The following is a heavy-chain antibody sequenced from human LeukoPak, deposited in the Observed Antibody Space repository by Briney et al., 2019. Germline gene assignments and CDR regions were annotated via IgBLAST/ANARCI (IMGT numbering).Heavy chain of an antibody. CDR2: IYHSGST. CDR3: ARDSRRYSSYLIDY. CDR1: GGSISSGGYY. D-gene: IGHD6-13*01. V-gene: IGHV4-30-2*01. Sequence: PSETLSLTCTVSGGSISSGGYYWSWIRQPPGKGQEWIGYIYHSGSTYYNPSLKSRVTISVDRSKNQFSLKLSSVTAADTAVYYCARDSRRYSSYLIDYWGQGTLVTVSS. J-gene: IGHJ4*02.